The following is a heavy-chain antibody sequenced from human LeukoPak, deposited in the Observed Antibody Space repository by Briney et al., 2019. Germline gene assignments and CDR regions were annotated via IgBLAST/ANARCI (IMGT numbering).Heavy chain of an antibody. CDR2: ISFDGREK. D-gene: IGHD7-27*01. CDR1: GFTFSNYV. Sequence: PGGSLRLSCAASGFTFSNYVLHWVRQAPGKGLEWVAVISFDGREKDYADSVKGRFTISRDNSRNTLYLQMNSLRAEDTAVYYCARGLGIWYFDLWGRGTLVTVSS. J-gene: IGHJ2*01. V-gene: IGHV3-33*08. CDR3: ARGLGIWYFDL.